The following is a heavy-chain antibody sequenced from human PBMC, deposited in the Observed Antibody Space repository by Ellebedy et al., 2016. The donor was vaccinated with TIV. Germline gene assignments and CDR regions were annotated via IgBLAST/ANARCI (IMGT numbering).Heavy chain of an antibody. Sequence: PGGSLRLSCAASGFTFSNYAMSWVRQAPGKGLEWVSALGGSSENTYYADSVQGRFTISRDNTKNSVSLQMNSLRVDDTAVYYCAREALPDDSETLDFDVLDIWGQGTVVTVSS. CDR2: LGGSSENT. CDR1: GFTFSNYA. J-gene: IGHJ3*02. CDR3: AREALPDDSETLDFDVLDI. V-gene: IGHV3-23*01. D-gene: IGHD3/OR15-3a*01.